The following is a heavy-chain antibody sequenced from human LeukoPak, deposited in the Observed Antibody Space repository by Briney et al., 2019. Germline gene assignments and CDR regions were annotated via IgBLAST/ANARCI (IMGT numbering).Heavy chain of an antibody. D-gene: IGHD5-24*01. CDR3: ARVRDVYNHVFEN. J-gene: IGHJ4*02. CDR2: IYQGGST. V-gene: IGHV3-23*03. CDR1: GFTFSSFA. Sequence: PGGSLRLSCAAPGFTFSSFAMTWVRQTPGKGLVWVSDIYQGGSTYYSDSAKGRFTISRDISKNTLHLQMNNLRVDDTAVYYCARVRDVYNHVFENWGQGTLVTVS.